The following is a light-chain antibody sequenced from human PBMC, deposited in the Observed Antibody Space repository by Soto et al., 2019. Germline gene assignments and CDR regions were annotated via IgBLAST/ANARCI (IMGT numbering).Light chain of an antibody. V-gene: IGLV6-57*02. CDR1: SGSIASNY. J-gene: IGLJ3*02. CDR2: END. Sequence: NFLLTQPHSVSESPGKTVTISCTGSSGSIASNYVQWYQQRPGSAPATLISENDQRPSGVPDRFSGSIDSSSNSASLTISGLKTEDEADYYCQSSDNNGHWVFGGGTKLTVL. CDR3: QSSDNNGHWV.